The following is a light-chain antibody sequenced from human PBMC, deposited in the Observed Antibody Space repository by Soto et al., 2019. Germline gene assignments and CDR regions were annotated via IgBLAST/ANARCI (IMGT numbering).Light chain of an antibody. J-gene: IGKJ1*01. CDR1: QTITTS. CDR3: QQYDSYCVMK. CDR2: KAS. Sequence: DIQMTQSPSTLPAAVCDGVTMTCRASQTITTSLACYQQKPGKAPKLQLYKASSLESGVPSRFTGSRSGTEFTLTISRLQPEDIAPYFCQQYDSYCVMKIGQGTKVQV. V-gene: IGKV1-5*03.